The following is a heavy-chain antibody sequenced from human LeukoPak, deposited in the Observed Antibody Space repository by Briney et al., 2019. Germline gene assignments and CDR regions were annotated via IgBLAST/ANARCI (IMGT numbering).Heavy chain of an antibody. CDR1: GFTFSRHN. CDR3: ARYSGTYRDY. CDR2: ISSGSTST. Sequence: PGGSPRLSCAASGFTFSRHNMKRGRPAPGKGGEWVSSISSGSTSTFYADSVKGRFTISRDNAKNSLYLQMDSLRAEDTALYYCARYSGTYRDYWGQGTLVTVSS. D-gene: IGHD1-26*01. V-gene: IGHV3-21*01. J-gene: IGHJ4*02.